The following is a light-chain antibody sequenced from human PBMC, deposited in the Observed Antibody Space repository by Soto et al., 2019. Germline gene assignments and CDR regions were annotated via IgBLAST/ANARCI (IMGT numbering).Light chain of an antibody. V-gene: IGKV1-5*01. J-gene: IGKJ4*01. CDR1: QSISSW. CDR2: GAS. CDR3: QQYNSYST. Sequence: DVQMTQSPSTLSASIGDRVTITCRARQSISSWVAWYQQKPGKAPQLLISGASGLQCGVPSRFSGSGSGTEFTLTISSLQPDDLATYYCQQYNSYSTFGGGTKVEIK.